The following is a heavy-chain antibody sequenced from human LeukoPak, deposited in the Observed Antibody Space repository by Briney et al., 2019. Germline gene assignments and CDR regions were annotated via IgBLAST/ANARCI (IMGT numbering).Heavy chain of an antibody. CDR2: IYHSGST. V-gene: IGHV4-4*02. CDR1: GGSISSSNW. CDR3: ASLLNGGVSHWFDP. Sequence: SETLSLTCAVSGGSISSSNWWSWVRQPPGKGLEWIGEIYHSGSTNYNPSLKSRVTISVDKSKNQFSLKLSSVTAADTAVYYCASLLNGGVSHWFDPWGQGTLVTVSS. J-gene: IGHJ5*02. D-gene: IGHD7-27*01.